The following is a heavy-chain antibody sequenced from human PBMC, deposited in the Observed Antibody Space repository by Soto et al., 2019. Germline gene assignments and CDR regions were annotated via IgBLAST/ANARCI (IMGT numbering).Heavy chain of an antibody. D-gene: IGHD2-15*01. J-gene: IGHJ5*02. Sequence: EVQLLESGGGLVQPGGSLRLSCAASGFTFSSYAMSWVRQAPGKGLEWVSAISGSGGSTYYADSVKGRFTISSDNSKNTLYLQMNSLRAEDTAVYYCASGYCSGGSCRNWFDHWGQGTLVTVSS. CDR2: ISGSGGST. CDR3: ASGYCSGGSCRNWFDH. V-gene: IGHV3-23*01. CDR1: GFTFSSYA.